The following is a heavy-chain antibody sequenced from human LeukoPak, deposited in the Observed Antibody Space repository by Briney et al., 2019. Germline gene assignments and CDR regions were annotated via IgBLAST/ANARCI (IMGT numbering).Heavy chain of an antibody. CDR3: AREATSSSGWYIDY. J-gene: IGHJ4*02. CDR2: ISGPGDKT. V-gene: IGHV3-23*01. D-gene: IGHD6-25*01. Sequence: GGSLRLSCAASGFTFTRYAMKWVRQAPGKGLEWVSTISGPGDKTYYADSVKGRFTISRDNSKNTVYLQMNSLRVGDTAVYYCAREATSSSGWYIDYWGQGTLVTVSS. CDR1: GFTFTRYA.